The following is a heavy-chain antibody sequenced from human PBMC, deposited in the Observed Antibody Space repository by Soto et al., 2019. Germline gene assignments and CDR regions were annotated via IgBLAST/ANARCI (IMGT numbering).Heavy chain of an antibody. D-gene: IGHD6-19*01. Sequence: QVQLVQPGAEVKKPGASVKVSCKASGYTFTSYAMHWVRQAPGQRLEWMGWINAGNGNTKYSQKFQGRVTITRDTSASTAYMELSSLRSEDTAVYYCARGRSGWYGGDYWGQGTLVTVSS. CDR1: GYTFTSYA. CDR2: INAGNGNT. CDR3: ARGRSGWYGGDY. J-gene: IGHJ4*02. V-gene: IGHV1-3*01.